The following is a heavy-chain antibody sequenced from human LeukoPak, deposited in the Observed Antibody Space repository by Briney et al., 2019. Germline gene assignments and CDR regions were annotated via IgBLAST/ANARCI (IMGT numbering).Heavy chain of an antibody. CDR2: INHSGST. D-gene: IGHD3-10*01. J-gene: IGHJ4*02. CDR3: ARAGRRYYGSGSGNDY. V-gene: IGHV4-34*01. Sequence: SETLSLTCAVYGGSFSGYYWSWIRQPPGKGLEWIGEINHSGSTNYNPSLKSRVTISVDTSKNQFSLKLSPVTAADTAVYYCARAGRRYYGSGSGNDYWGQGTLVTVSS. CDR1: GGSFSGYY.